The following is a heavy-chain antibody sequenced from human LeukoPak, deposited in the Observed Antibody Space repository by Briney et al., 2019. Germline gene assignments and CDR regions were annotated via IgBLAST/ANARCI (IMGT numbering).Heavy chain of an antibody. V-gene: IGHV3-21*06. CDR1: GFTFSSYS. Sequence: GGSLTLSCAVSGFTFSSYSVYCVRQAPGKGLEWVSSISNSGNNIYYPDSVKGRFTTSRDNAKSSLYLQMSSLRAEDTAIYYCARGSSWSYDYWGRGTLVTVSS. CDR2: ISNSGNNI. CDR3: ARGSSWSYDY. J-gene: IGHJ4*02. D-gene: IGHD6-13*01.